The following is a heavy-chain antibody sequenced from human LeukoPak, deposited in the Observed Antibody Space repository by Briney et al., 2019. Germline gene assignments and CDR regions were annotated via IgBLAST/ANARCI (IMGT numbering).Heavy chain of an antibody. CDR1: GFTFSDYY. CDR2: ISSSGGTI. CDR3: AREVGYSYGLSPIDY. J-gene: IGHJ4*02. Sequence: GGSLRLSCAASGFTFSDYYMSWIRQAPGKGLEWVSYISSSGGTIYYADSVKGRFTISRDSAQNSLYLQMNSLRAEDTAMYYCAREVGYSYGLSPIDYWGQGTLVIVSS. D-gene: IGHD5-18*01. V-gene: IGHV3-11*04.